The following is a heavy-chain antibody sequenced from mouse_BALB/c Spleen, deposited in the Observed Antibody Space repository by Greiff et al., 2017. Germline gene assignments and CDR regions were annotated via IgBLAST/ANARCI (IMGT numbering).Heavy chain of an antibody. J-gene: IGHJ4*01. CDR3: ARGRYRYYYAMDY. CDR2: IDPANGNT. D-gene: IGHD2-14*01. CDR1: GFNIKDTY. V-gene: IGHV14-3*02. Sequence: EVQLQQSGAELVKPGASVKLSCTASGFNIKDTYMHWVKQRPEQGLEWIGRIDPANGNTKYDPKFQGKATITADTSSNTAYLQLSSLTSEDTAVYYCARGRYRYYYAMDYWGQGTSVTVSS.